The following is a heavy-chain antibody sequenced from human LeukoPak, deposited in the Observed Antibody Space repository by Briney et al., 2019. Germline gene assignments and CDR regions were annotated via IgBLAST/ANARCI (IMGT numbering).Heavy chain of an antibody. J-gene: IGHJ4*02. D-gene: IGHD4-17*01. V-gene: IGHV3-74*01. CDR1: GFTFSSYW. CDR3: VRIATVTTPDY. CDR2: INPDGTTT. Sequence: GGSLRLSCAASGFTFSSYWMHWVRHPLGKGLVWVSRINPDGTTTNYADSVKGRFTIPRDNAKNALYLQMNSLTVEDTALYYCVRIATVTTPDYWGQGTLVTVSS.